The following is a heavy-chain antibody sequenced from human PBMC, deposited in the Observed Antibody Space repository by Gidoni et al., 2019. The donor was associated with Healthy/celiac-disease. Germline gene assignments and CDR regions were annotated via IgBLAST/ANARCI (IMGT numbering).Heavy chain of an antibody. CDR2: ISSRCSTI. Sequence: QVQLVESGGGLVKPGGSLRLSCAASGLTFSDYYLTWIRQAPGTGLEWVSYISSRCSTIYYADSVKGRFTISRDNAKNSLYLQMNSLRAEDTAVYYCARSTEVITFGGVIVIGFGDYWGQGTLVTVSS. CDR1: GLTFSDYY. J-gene: IGHJ4*02. V-gene: IGHV3-11*01. CDR3: ARSTEVITFGGVIVIGFGDY. D-gene: IGHD3-16*02.